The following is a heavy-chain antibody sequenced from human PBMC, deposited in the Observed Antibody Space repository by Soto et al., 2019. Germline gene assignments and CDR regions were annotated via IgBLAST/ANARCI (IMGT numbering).Heavy chain of an antibody. D-gene: IGHD6-19*01. Sequence: QVRLVESGGDLVKPGGSLRISCTASGFIFSNYYMSWIRQAPGKGLEWVSSISIRDLSIYYADSVKGRFTIFRDNAKNSLFLHMSDLRAADTAVYYCARVSATGWHVNGRDYFDHWGLGTLVTVSS. V-gene: IGHV3-11*01. CDR1: GFIFSNYY. CDR3: ARVSATGWHVNGRDYFDH. CDR2: ISIRDLSI. J-gene: IGHJ4*02.